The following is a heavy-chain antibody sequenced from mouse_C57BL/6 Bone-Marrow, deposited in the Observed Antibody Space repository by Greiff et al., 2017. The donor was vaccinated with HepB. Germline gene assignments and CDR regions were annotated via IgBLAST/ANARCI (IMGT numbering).Heavy chain of an antibody. CDR1: GYAFSSSW. CDR2: IYPGDGDT. D-gene: IGHD1-1*01. Sequence: QVQLQQSGPELVKPGASVKISCKASGYAFSSSWMNWVKQRPGKGLEWIGRIYPGDGDTNYNGKFKGKATLTADKSYSTAYMKISSLTSEDSAVYFWARGPPYYYGSSTGYYAMDYWGQGTSVTVSS. CDR3: ARGPPYYYGSSTGYYAMDY. J-gene: IGHJ4*01. V-gene: IGHV1-82*01.